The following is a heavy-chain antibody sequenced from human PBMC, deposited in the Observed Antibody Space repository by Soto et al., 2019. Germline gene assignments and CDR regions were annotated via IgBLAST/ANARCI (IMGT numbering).Heavy chain of an antibody. D-gene: IGHD2-2*03. CDR1: GDSVSSNSAA. Sequence: SQTLSLTCAISGDSVSSNSAAWNWIRQSPSRGLKWLGRTYYRSKWYNDYAVSVKSRITINPDTSKNKFSLQLNSVTPEDTDVFYCSSGYCRSTSCYWFYGFDPWGQGTTVTVSS. J-gene: IGHJ5*01. V-gene: IGHV6-1*01. CDR3: SSGYCRSTSCYWFYGFDP. CDR2: TYYRSKWYN.